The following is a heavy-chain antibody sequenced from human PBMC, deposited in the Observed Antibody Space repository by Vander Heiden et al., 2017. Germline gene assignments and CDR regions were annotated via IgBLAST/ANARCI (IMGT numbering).Heavy chain of an antibody. Sequence: EVQLVESGGGLVKPGGSLRLSCTASGFTFSFYRLSWVRLAPGKGLEWVSSISSNGTYIFYADSVKGRFTISRDNAKNSLSLQMTSLRAEDTAVYYCAREAGYSGYDYYYYYGMDVWGQGTTVTVSS. CDR1: GFTFSFYR. D-gene: IGHD5-12*01. J-gene: IGHJ6*02. V-gene: IGHV3-21*02. CDR3: AREAGYSGYDYYYYYGMDV. CDR2: ISSNGTYI.